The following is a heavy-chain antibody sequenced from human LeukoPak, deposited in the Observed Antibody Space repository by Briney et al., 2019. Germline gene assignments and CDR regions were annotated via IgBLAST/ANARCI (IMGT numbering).Heavy chain of an antibody. Sequence: ASVKVSCKASGYTFTGYYMHWVRQAPGQGLEWMGWINPNSGGTNYAQKFQGRVTMTRDTSISTAYMELSRLRSDDTAVYYCARWTTVKNAFDVWGQGTMVTVSS. V-gene: IGHV1-2*02. CDR3: ARWTTVKNAFDV. J-gene: IGHJ3*01. D-gene: IGHD4-17*01. CDR2: INPNSGGT. CDR1: GYTFTGYY.